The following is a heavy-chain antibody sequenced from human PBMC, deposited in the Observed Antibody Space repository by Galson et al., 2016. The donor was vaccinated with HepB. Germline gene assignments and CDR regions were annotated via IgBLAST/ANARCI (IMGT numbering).Heavy chain of an antibody. CDR1: GGSFSGYY. CDR2: ISHNGNT. J-gene: IGHJ4*02. CDR3: ARGIKLKRSPETPDYLRRIHTTSYEDY. D-gene: IGHD3-3*01. V-gene: IGHV4-34*01. Sequence: SETLSLTCAVYGGSFSGYYWRWIRQPPGKGLEWIGEISHNGNTNYNPSLKSRVTISIDTSKNQFSLKLHSVTAADTSVYYCARGIKLKRSPETPDYLRRIHTTSYEDYWGRGTLVTVSS.